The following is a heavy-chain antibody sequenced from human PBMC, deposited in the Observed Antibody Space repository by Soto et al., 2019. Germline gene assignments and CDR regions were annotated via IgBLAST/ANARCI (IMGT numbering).Heavy chain of an antibody. D-gene: IGHD3-3*01. CDR2: ISSSSGTI. V-gene: IGHV3-48*02. CDR1: GFTFSSYS. J-gene: IGHJ6*02. Sequence: EVQLVESGGGLVQPGGSLRLSCVASGFTFSSYSLNWVRQAPGKGLEWVSYISSSSGTIYYADSVKGRFTISRDNAENSLYLQMNSLRDDDTAVYYCAREDPWSANADDMDVWGQGTTGTVSS. CDR3: AREDPWSANADDMDV.